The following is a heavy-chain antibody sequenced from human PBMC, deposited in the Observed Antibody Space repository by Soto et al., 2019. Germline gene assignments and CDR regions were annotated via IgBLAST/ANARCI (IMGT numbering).Heavy chain of an antibody. V-gene: IGHV4-4*03. CDR3: ARGWASSGSGGFDY. CDR2: IYHSGST. D-gene: IGHD6-19*01. J-gene: IGHJ4*02. CDR1: GGSISSSNW. Sequence: PPETLSLTCAVSGGSISSSNWWSGVRQPPGKGVEWIGEIYHSGSTNYNPSLKSRVTISVDKSKNQFSLKLSSVTAADTAVYYCARGWASSGSGGFDYWGQGTLVTVSS.